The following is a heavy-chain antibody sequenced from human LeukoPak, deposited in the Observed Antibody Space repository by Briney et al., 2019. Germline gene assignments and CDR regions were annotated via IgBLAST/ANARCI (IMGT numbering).Heavy chain of an antibody. CDR3: ARGPYYDFWSGYLRSYDAFDI. D-gene: IGHD3-3*01. CDR2: IIPIFGTA. Sequence: SVKVSCKASGGTFSSYAISWVRQAPGQGLEWMGRIIPIFGTANYAQKFQGRVTITTDESTSTAYMELSSLRSEDTAVYYCARGPYYDFWSGYLRSYDAFDIWGQGTMVTVSS. CDR1: GGTFSSYA. J-gene: IGHJ3*02. V-gene: IGHV1-69*05.